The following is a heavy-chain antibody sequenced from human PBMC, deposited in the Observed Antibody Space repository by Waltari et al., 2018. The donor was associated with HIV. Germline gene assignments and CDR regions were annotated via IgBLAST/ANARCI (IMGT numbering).Heavy chain of an antibody. J-gene: IGHJ4*02. D-gene: IGHD2-15*01. CDR2: INHSGST. Sequence: QVQLQQWGAGLLKPSETLSLTCAVYGGSFSGYYWSWIRQPPGKGLEWIGEINHSGSTNYNPSLKSRVTISVDTSKNQFSLKLSSVTAADTAVYYCARVSCHPGFFDYWGQGTLVTVSS. CDR1: GGSFSGYY. V-gene: IGHV4-34*01. CDR3: ARVSCHPGFFDY.